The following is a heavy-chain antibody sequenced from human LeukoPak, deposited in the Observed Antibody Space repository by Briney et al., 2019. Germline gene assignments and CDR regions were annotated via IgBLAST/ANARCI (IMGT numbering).Heavy chain of an antibody. J-gene: IGHJ3*02. V-gene: IGHV3-30*04. D-gene: IGHD3-3*01. Sequence: GRSLRLSCAASGFTFSSYAMHWVRQAPGKGLEWVAVIPYDGSNKYYADSVKGRFTISRDNSKNTLYLQMNSLRAEDTAVYYCARGHYDSWSGYYSPGDAFDIRGQGTMVTVSS. CDR2: IPYDGSNK. CDR1: GFTFSSYA. CDR3: ARGHYDSWSGYYSPGDAFDI.